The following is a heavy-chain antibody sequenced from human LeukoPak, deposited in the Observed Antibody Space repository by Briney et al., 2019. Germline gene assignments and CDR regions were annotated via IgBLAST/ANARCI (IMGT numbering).Heavy chain of an antibody. Sequence: ASVKVSCKASGYTFKDHYVHWVRQAPGQGLEWMGWINPNSGGTNYAQKLQGRVTLTRNTSISTAYMELSSLRSEDTAVYYCARGLQLLGIWFDPWGQGTLVTVSS. CDR3: ARGLQLLGIWFDP. J-gene: IGHJ5*02. D-gene: IGHD2-2*01. CDR2: INPNSGGT. V-gene: IGHV1-2*02. CDR1: GYTFKDHY.